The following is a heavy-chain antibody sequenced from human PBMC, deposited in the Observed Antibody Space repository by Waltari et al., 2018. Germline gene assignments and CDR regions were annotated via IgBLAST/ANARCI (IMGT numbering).Heavy chain of an antibody. CDR1: GFTFSSYA. Sequence: VQLLESGGGLVQPGGSLRLSCAASGFTFSSYAMSWVRQAPGKGLEWIGSIYHSGSTYYNPSLKSRVTISVDTSKNQFSLKLSSVTAADTAVYYCARHGGPMVQGVNYWGQGTLVTVSS. J-gene: IGHJ4*02. CDR2: IYHSGST. D-gene: IGHD3-10*01. V-gene: IGHV4-38-2*01. CDR3: ARHGGPMVQGVNY.